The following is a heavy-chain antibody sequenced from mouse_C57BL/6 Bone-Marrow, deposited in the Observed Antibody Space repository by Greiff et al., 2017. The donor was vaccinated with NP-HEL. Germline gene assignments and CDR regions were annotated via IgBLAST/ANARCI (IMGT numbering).Heavy chain of an antibody. Sequence: DVQLVESGGGLVQPKGSLKLSCAASGFSFNTYAMNWVRQAPGQGLEWVARIRSKSNNYATYYADSVKDRFTISRDDSESMLYLQMNNLKTDDTAMYYCVRPTSYGNSFAYWGQGTLVTVSA. CDR2: IRSKSNNYAT. CDR1: GFSFNTYA. J-gene: IGHJ3*01. V-gene: IGHV10-1*01. D-gene: IGHD2-10*01. CDR3: VRPTSYGNSFAY.